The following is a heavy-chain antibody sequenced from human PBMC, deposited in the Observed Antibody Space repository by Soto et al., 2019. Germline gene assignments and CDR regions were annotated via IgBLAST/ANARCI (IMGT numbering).Heavy chain of an antibody. J-gene: IGHJ4*02. V-gene: IGHV3-48*03. CDR3: ARVGSAVDY. D-gene: IGHD2-15*01. Sequence: GGSLRLFCAASGFTFSSYEMNWVRQAPGKGLEWVSYISSSGSTIYYADSVKGRFTISRDNAKNSLYLQMNSLRAEDTAVYYCARVGSAVDYWGQGTLVTVSS. CDR2: ISSSGSTI. CDR1: GFTFSSYE.